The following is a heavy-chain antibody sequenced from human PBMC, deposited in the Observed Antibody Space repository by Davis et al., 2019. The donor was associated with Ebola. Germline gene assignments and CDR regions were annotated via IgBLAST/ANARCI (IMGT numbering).Heavy chain of an antibody. Sequence: GESLKISCAASGFIFRSYVMSWVRQAPGKGLEWVSAVTSSGGGTYYADSVKCRFTISRDNSKNTLYLQMNSLRVEDTAVYYCAKGGSGWLSDYSYGMGVWGKGTTVTVSS. J-gene: IGHJ6*04. CDR3: AKGGSGWLSDYSYGMGV. V-gene: IGHV3-23*01. CDR2: VTSSGGGT. D-gene: IGHD6-19*01. CDR1: GFIFRSYV.